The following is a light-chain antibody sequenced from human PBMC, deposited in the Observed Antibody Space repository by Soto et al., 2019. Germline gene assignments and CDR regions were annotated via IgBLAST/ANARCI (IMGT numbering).Light chain of an antibody. CDR2: AAS. CDR1: QAIRDD. V-gene: IGKV1-6*01. Sequence: AIQMTQSPSSLSASVGDRVSITCRASQAIRDDLGWYQKKPGKAPKLLIFAASRLERGVPSRFSGSGSGTDFTLTISSLQPGDFATYYCLQYHSSWTFGQGTKVE. CDR3: LQYHSSWT. J-gene: IGKJ1*01.